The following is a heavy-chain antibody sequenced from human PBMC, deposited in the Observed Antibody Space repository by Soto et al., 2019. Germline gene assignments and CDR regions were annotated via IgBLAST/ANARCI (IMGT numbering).Heavy chain of an antibody. CDR3: AKDRDSSGYYYRNY. CDR2: ISGTGDST. V-gene: IGHV3-23*01. J-gene: IGHJ4*02. Sequence: EVQLLESGGGLVQPGGSLRLSCAASGFTFSSYAMSWVRQAPGKGLEWVSAISGTGDSTYYADSVKGRFTISRDNSKNALYLQISSLRAEDTAVYYCAKDRDSSGYYYRNYWGQGTLVTVSS. D-gene: IGHD3-22*01. CDR1: GFTFSSYA.